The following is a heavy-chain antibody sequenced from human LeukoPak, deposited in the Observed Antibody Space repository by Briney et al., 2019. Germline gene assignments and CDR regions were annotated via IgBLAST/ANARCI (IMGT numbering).Heavy chain of an antibody. CDR1: GGSISSYY. CDR2: IYYSGST. Sequence: PSETLSLTCTDSGGSISSYYWSWIRQPPGKGLEWIGYIYYSGSTNYNPSLKSRVTISVDTSKNQFSLKLSSVTAADTAVYYCARLPVGELVKGWFDPWGQGTPVTVSS. J-gene: IGHJ5*02. V-gene: IGHV4-59*08. D-gene: IGHD3-10*01. CDR3: ARLPVGELVKGWFDP.